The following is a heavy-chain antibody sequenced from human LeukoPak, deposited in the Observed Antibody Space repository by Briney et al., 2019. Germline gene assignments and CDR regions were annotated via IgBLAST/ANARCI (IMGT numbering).Heavy chain of an antibody. V-gene: IGHV3-33*06. J-gene: IGHJ4*02. CDR3: AKDWYYYDSSGYYFDY. CDR2: IWYDGSNK. Sequence: PWRSLRLSCAASGFTFSSYGMHWVRQAPGKGLEWVAVIWYDGSNKYYADSVKGRFTISRDNSKNTLYLQMNSLRAEDTAVYYCAKDWYYYDSSGYYFDYWGQGTLDSVSS. D-gene: IGHD3-22*01. CDR1: GFTFSSYG.